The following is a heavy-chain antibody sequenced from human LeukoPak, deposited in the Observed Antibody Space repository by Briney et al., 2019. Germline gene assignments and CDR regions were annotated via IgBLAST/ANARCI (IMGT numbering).Heavy chain of an antibody. Sequence: GESLKISCKGSGYTFTKYWIGWVRQRSGKGLEWMGIIYPGDSDTRDSPSFQGQVTMSVDKSISTAYLQWRSLKASDTAMYYCARGSVDTAMTFDYWGQGTLVTVSS. D-gene: IGHD5-18*01. V-gene: IGHV5-51*01. CDR1: GYTFTKYW. J-gene: IGHJ4*02. CDR2: IYPGDSDT. CDR3: ARGSVDTAMTFDY.